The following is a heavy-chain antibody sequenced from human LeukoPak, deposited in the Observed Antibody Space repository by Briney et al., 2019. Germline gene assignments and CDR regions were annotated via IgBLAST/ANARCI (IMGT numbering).Heavy chain of an antibody. CDR1: GGTFSSYA. J-gene: IGHJ6*04. CDR2: IIPIFGTA. D-gene: IGHD2-15*01. CDR3: ARGLGYCSGGSCYGDYYYGMDV. Sequence: ASVKVSCKASGGTFSSYAISWVRQAPGQGLEWMGGIIPIFGTANYAQKFQGRVTITADESTSTAYMELSSLRSEDTAVYYGARGLGYCSGGSCYGDYYYGMDVWGKGTTVTVSS. V-gene: IGHV1-69*13.